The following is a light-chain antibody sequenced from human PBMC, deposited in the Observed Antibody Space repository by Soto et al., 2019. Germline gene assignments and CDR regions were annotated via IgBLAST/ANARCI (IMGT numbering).Light chain of an antibody. J-gene: IGKJ1*01. CDR1: QSVSSN. Sequence: EIVMTQSPATLSVSPGERATLSCRASQSVSSNLAWYQQKPGQAPRLLIYGASTRATGIPARFSGSGSGTEFTLTISRLQSEDFAVYCCQQYNNWPPWTCGQGTKVEIK. CDR2: GAS. CDR3: QQYNNWPPWT. V-gene: IGKV3-15*01.